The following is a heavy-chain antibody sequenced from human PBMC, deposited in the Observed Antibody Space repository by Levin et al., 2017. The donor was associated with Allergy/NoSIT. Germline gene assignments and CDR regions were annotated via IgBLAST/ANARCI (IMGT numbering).Heavy chain of an antibody. CDR2: ISTSGSTI. Sequence: GGSLRLSCAASGFTFSTYEMNWVRQAPGKGLEWVSYISTSGSTIYYADSVKGRFTISRDNAKNSLYLQMNSLRAEDTAVYYCARIGEGGYDTSAYGYGSGMDVWGQGTTVTVSS. V-gene: IGHV3-48*03. D-gene: IGHD3-22*01. CDR3: ARIGEGGYDTSAYGYGSGMDV. J-gene: IGHJ6*02. CDR1: GFTFSTYE.